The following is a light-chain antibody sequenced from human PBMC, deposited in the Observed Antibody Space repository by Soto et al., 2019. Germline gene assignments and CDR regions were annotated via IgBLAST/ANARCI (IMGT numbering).Light chain of an antibody. V-gene: IGKV3-20*01. Sequence: VLSQIKSTLSFSTGERSTLSCRSSQSVGSNYLAWYQQKPGQAPRLLIYGASSRATGTPDRFSGSGSGTDFTLTINRLEPEDFAVYYCQRYGSLQFTFGPGTKVDVK. CDR1: QSVGSNY. CDR3: QRYGSLQFT. CDR2: GAS. J-gene: IGKJ3*01.